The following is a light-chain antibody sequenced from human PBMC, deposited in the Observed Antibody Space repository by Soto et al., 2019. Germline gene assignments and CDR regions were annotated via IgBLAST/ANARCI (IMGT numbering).Light chain of an antibody. J-gene: IGLJ2*01. CDR3: SARDDSLSAVV. CDR2: RSD. V-gene: IGLV1-47*03. CDR1: SSNIGSNH. Sequence: QSVLTQPPSTSGTPGQRVTISCSGSSSNIGSNHVYWYQQFPGMAPKLLMYRSDQRPTGVPDRFSGSKSGTSASLAISGLWSDDEADYYCSARDDSLSAVVFGRGTQLTAL.